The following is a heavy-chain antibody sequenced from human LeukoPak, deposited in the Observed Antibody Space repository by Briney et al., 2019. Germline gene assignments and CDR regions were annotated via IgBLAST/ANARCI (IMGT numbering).Heavy chain of an antibody. V-gene: IGHV3-21*01. CDR1: GFTFSRYT. Sequence: GGSLRLSCAASGFTFSRYTMHWVRQAPGKGLEWVSSITSTSSYIYYADSMKGRITISRDNAKNSLYLQMNSLRAEDTAVYYCAKGPRAYSSSPTYYFDYWGQGTLVTVSS. CDR2: ITSTSSYI. D-gene: IGHD6-6*01. CDR3: AKGPRAYSSSPTYYFDY. J-gene: IGHJ4*02.